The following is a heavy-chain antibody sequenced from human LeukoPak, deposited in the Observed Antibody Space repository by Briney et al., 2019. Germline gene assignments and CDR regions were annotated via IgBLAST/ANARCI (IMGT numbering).Heavy chain of an antibody. CDR1: GFTFSSYA. CDR3: AKDLMGNDSEAFDI. V-gene: IGHV3-23*01. CDR2: ISDSGGYA. D-gene: IGHD3-16*01. Sequence: GGSLRLSCEASGFTFSSYAMSWVRQAPGKGLEWVSTISDSGGYAYYADSVKGRFTLSRDNSKNTLCLQMSSLRADDTAVYYCAKDLMGNDSEAFDIWGQGTLVTVSS. J-gene: IGHJ3*02.